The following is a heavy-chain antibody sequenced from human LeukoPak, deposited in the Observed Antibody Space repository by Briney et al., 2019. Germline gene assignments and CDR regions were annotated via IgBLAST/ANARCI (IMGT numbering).Heavy chain of an antibody. V-gene: IGHV1-69*01. CDR3: ARGAPAVVTAIPYYFDY. CDR1: GGTFSSYA. J-gene: IGHJ4*02. D-gene: IGHD2-21*02. Sequence: SVKVSCKASGGTFSSYAISWVRQAPGQGLEWMGGIIPIFGTANYAQKFQGRVTITADESTSTAYMELSSLRSEDTAVYYCARGAPAVVTAIPYYFDYWGQGTLVTVSS. CDR2: IIPIFGTA.